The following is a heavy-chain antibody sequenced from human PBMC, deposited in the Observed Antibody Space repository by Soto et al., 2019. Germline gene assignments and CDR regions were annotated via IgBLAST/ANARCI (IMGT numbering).Heavy chain of an antibody. CDR3: ARDDGGLSK. V-gene: IGHV3-74*01. Sequence: EVPLVESGGGVVQPGGSLRLSCAASGFNFDSSAMDWVRQAPGKGLVWVARIRSDGSGTIYADSVKGRFTISRDNVKNTRYLQMNSLRAEDTAVYYCARDDGGLSKWGHGTLFTVSS. CDR1: GFNFDSSA. J-gene: IGHJ4*01. CDR2: IRSDGSGT. D-gene: IGHD4-17*01.